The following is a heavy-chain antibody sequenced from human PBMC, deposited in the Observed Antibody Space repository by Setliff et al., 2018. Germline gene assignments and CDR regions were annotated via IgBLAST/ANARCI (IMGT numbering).Heavy chain of an antibody. CDR2: TIPMFGSA. CDR1: GGTFRSYG. Sequence: ASVKVSCKASGGTFRSYGISWVRQAPGQGLEWMGGTIPMFGSAIYAQKFQGRVTIITDEFTGTAYMELSSLRTEDTAVYYCAREGVDIRSSTDYRYYMDVWGKGTTVTVSS. J-gene: IGHJ6*03. D-gene: IGHD5-12*01. V-gene: IGHV1-69*05. CDR3: AREGVDIRSSTDYRYYMDV.